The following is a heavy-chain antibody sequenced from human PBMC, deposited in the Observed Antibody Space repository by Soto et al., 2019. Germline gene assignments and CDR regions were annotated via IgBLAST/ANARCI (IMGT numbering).Heavy chain of an antibody. CDR3: AASNYYYYMDV. J-gene: IGHJ6*03. CDR1: GFTFDDYA. Sequence: PGGSLRLSCAASGFTFDDYAMHWVRQAPGKGLEWVSGISWNSGSIGYADSVKGRFTISRDNAKNSLYLQMNSLRAEDTALYYCAASNYYYYMDVWGKGTTVTVSS. V-gene: IGHV3-9*01. CDR2: ISWNSGSI.